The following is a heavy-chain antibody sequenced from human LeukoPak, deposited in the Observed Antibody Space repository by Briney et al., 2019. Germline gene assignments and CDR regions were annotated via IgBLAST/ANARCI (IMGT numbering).Heavy chain of an antibody. CDR3: ARRAEMTHIDY. V-gene: IGHV1-46*01. CDR1: GYTFTSYY. J-gene: IGHJ4*02. Sequence: ASVKVSCKASGYTFTSYYMHWVRQAPGQGLEWMGIINPSGGSTSYAQKFQGRVTMTRDTSTSTVYMELSRLRSDDTAVYYCARRAEMTHIDYWGQGTLVTVSS. CDR2: INPSGGST.